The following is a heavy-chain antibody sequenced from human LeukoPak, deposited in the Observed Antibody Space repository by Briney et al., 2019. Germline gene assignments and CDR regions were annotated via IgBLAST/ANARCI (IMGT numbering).Heavy chain of an antibody. D-gene: IGHD3-9*01. CDR2: IYYSGST. CDR1: GGSISSYY. J-gene: IGHJ4*02. CDR3: ARGGDTFNS. Sequence: SETLSLTCTVSGGSISSYYWSWIRQPPGKGLEWIGYIYYSGSTNYNPSLKSRVTISVDTSKNQFSLKLTSVTAADTAVYYCARGGDTFNSWGQGTLVTVSS. V-gene: IGHV4-59*01.